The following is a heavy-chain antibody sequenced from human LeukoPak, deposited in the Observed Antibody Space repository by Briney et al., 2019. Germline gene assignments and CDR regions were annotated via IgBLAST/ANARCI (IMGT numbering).Heavy chain of an antibody. J-gene: IGHJ6*03. CDR1: GFTFSSYG. CDR2: ISGSGGST. D-gene: IGHD4-17*01. Sequence: GGTLRLSCAASGFTFSSYGMSWVRQAPGKGLEWVSAISGSGGSTYYADSVKGRFTISRDNSKNTLYLQMNSLRAEDTAVYYCARREPYGDYVDYYYYYMDVWGKGTTVTISS. CDR3: ARREPYGDYVDYYYYYMDV. V-gene: IGHV3-23*01.